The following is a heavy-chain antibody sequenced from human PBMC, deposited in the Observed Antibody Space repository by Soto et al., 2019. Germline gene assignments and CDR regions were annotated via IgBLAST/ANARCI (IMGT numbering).Heavy chain of an antibody. CDR2: ISPILGIA. J-gene: IGHJ4*02. V-gene: IGHV1-69*02. Sequence: QVQLVQSGAEVKKPGSSVKVSCKASGGTFSSYTISWVRQAPGQGLEWMGRISPILGIANYAQKFQGRVTITADKFTSTAYMELSSLRSEDTAVYYCARYRGDGYERVWGQGTLVTVSS. D-gene: IGHD5-12*01. CDR3: ARYRGDGYERV. CDR1: GGTFSSYT.